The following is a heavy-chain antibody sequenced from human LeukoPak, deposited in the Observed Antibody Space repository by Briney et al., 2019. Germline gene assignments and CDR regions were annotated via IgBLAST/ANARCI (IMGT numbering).Heavy chain of an antibody. J-gene: IGHJ4*02. D-gene: IGHD5-12*01. Sequence: KTSGPTLVKPTQTLTLTCTFSGFSLSTSGVGVGWIRQPPGKALERLALIYWNDDKRYSPSLKSRLTITKDTSKNQVVLTMTNMDPVDTATYYCARNSGRYYFDYWGQGTLVTVSS. V-gene: IGHV2-5*01. CDR1: GFSLSTSGVG. CDR2: IYWNDDK. CDR3: ARNSGRYYFDY.